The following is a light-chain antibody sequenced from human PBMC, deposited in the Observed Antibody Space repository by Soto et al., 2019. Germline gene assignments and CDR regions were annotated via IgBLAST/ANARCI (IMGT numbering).Light chain of an antibody. CDR3: QQLSSSPLT. J-gene: IGKJ4*01. CDR1: QGIRSY. V-gene: IGKV1-9*01. CDR2: AAS. Sequence: DIQLTQSPSFLSASVGDRVTITCRASQGIRSYLAWYQQKPGKVPKLLIYAASTLQSGVPSRFSGSGSGTEFTLTISSLQPEDFATYYCQQLSSSPLTFGGGTKVAIK.